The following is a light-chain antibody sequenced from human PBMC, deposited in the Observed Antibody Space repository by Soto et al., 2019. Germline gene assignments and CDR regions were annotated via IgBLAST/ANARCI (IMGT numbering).Light chain of an antibody. CDR3: QQYGTSEII. CDR2: GAS. J-gene: IGKJ5*01. V-gene: IGKV3D-15*01. CDR1: RTVHSN. Sequence: EIVMTQSPATVSVSPGDRATLSCRASRTVHSNVAWYQHKPGQAPRLLIHGASTRGTGIPARFSARGSGTDFTLTISRLETEDFAVFYCQQYGTSEIIFGQGTRLEF.